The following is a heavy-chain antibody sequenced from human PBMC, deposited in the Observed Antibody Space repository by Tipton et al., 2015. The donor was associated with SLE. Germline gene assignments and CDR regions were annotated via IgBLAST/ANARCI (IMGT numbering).Heavy chain of an antibody. CDR3: ARVPLGSSLREGTFDY. J-gene: IGHJ4*02. D-gene: IGHD1-1*01. V-gene: IGHV4-34*01. CDR2: INHSRST. CDR1: GASFSDYF. Sequence: TLSLTCAVSGASFSDYFWTWIRQSPGKGLEWIGEINHSRSTYYNPSLKSRVTISLDTSKSHFSLKLRSLTAADTALYYCARVPLGSSLREGTFDYWGQGTLVTVSS.